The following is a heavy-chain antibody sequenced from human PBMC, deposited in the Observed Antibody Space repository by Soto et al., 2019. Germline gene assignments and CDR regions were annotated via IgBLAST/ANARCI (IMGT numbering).Heavy chain of an antibody. CDR2: IIPIFGTA. J-gene: IGHJ6*02. V-gene: IGHV1-69*06. D-gene: IGHD3-10*01. CDR3: ARLNLYGSGSYLIPYGMDV. Sequence: QVQLVQSGAEVKKPESSVKVSCKASGGTFSSYAISWVRQAPGQGLEWMGGIIPIFGTANYAQKFQGRVTITADKSMSTAYMELISLRSEDTAVYYCARLNLYGSGSYLIPYGMDVWGQGTTVTVSS. CDR1: GGTFSSYA.